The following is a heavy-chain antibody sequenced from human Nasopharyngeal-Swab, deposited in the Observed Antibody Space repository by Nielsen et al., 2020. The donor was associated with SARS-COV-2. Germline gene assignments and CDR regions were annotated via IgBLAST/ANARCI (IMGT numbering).Heavy chain of an antibody. Sequence: SETLSLTCAVSGGSFSGYYWSWIRQPPGKGLEWIGEINYSGSTNYNPSLKSRVTISVDTSKNQISLKLSSVTAADAAVYYCARTMVVVRYYYYYMDVWGKGTTVTVSS. V-gene: IGHV4-34*01. CDR1: GGSFSGYY. J-gene: IGHJ6*03. CDR2: INYSGST. CDR3: ARTMVVVRYYYYYMDV. D-gene: IGHD2-21*01.